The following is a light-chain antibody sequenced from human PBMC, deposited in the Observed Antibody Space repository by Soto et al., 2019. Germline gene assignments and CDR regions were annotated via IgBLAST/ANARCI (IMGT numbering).Light chain of an antibody. Sequence: QSALTQPASVSGSPGQSITISCTGTSSDVGGYNYVSWYQQHPGKAPKLMIYDVSNRPSGVSNRFSGSKSGNTASLTISGLQAADEADYYCSSYTSSITYVFGTGTKLTVL. CDR2: DVS. V-gene: IGLV2-14*01. CDR3: SSYTSSITYV. J-gene: IGLJ1*01. CDR1: SSDVGGYNY.